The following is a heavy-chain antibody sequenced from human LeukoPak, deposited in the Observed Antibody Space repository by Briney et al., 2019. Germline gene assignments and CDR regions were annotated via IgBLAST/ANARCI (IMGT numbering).Heavy chain of an antibody. CDR2: IYSGGST. V-gene: IGHV3-53*01. Sequence: GSLRLSCAASGFTVSSNYMSWVRQAPGKGLEWVSVIYSGGSTYYADSVKGRFTISRDNSKNTLYLQMNSLRAEDTAAYYCARDLVGGYYFDYWGQGTLVTVSS. D-gene: IGHD1-26*01. J-gene: IGHJ4*02. CDR3: ARDLVGGYYFDY. CDR1: GFTVSSNY.